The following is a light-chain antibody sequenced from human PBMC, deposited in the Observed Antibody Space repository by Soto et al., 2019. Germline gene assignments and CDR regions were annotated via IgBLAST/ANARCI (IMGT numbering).Light chain of an antibody. V-gene: IGLV3-21*02. CDR2: EDT. J-gene: IGLJ2*01. CDR3: QVWDSGSDQLV. CDR1: NIGFKS. Sequence: SYVLTQPSSVSVAPGQTARITCGGNNIGFKSVYWYQQRPGQAPVLVVSEDTDRPAGIPERISASNSGNTATLTISGVEGGDEVDYYCQVWDSGSDQLVFGGGTKLTVL.